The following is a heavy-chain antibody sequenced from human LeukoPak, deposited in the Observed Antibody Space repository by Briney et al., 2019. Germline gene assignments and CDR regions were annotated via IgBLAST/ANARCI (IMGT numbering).Heavy chain of an antibody. Sequence: SETLSLTCTVSGGSISNYYWSWIRQPAGKGLEWIGRIYISGSTNYNPSLKSRVTMSVDTSKNQFSLKLSSVTAADTAVYYCARIGGGYSSSSGYNWFDPWGQGTLVTVSS. J-gene: IGHJ5*02. CDR1: GGSISNYY. V-gene: IGHV4-4*07. D-gene: IGHD6-6*01. CDR2: IYISGST. CDR3: ARIGGGYSSSSGYNWFDP.